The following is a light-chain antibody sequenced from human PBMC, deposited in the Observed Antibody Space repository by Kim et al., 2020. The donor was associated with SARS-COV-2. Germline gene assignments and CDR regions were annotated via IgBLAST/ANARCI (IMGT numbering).Light chain of an antibody. V-gene: IGLV2-14*03. CDR2: AVS. J-gene: IGLJ1*01. CDR1: GSDVGVYTT. Sequence: SIPISCTGTGSDVGVYTTVSWYQQHPGKPPTLLICAVSDRPSGVSNRFSGSKSGNTASLTISGLQDEDEADYYCSSYTRSATLVFGTGTKVTVL. CDR3: SSYTRSATLV.